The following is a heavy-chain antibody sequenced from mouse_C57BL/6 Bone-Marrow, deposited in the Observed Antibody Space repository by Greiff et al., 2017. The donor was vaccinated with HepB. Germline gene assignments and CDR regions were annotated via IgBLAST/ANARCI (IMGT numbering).Heavy chain of an antibody. CDR2: INPGSGGT. Sequence: QVQLQQSGAELVRPGTSVKVSCKASGYAFTNYLIEWVKQRPGQGLEWIGVINPGSGGTNYNEKFKGKATLTADKSSSTAYMQRSSLTSEDSAVYFCARWGYYGSLYFDVWGTGTTVTVSS. CDR3: ARWGYYGSLYFDV. J-gene: IGHJ1*03. V-gene: IGHV1-54*01. CDR1: GYAFTNYL. D-gene: IGHD1-1*01.